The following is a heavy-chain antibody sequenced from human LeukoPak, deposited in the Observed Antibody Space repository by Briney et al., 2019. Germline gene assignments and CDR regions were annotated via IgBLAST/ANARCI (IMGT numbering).Heavy chain of an antibody. V-gene: IGHV3-23*01. CDR1: GFTFDDYA. CDR2: ISGSGGST. Sequence: GGSLRLSCAASGFTFDDYAMHWVRQAPGKGLEWVSAISGSGGSTYYADSVKGRFTISRDNSKNTLYLQMNSLRAEDTAVYYCAKAIYSGYDTFDYWGQGTLVTVSS. CDR3: AKAIYSGYDTFDY. D-gene: IGHD5-12*01. J-gene: IGHJ4*02.